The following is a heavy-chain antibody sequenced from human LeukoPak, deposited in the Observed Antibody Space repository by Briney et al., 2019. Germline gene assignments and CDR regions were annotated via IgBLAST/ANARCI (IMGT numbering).Heavy chain of an antibody. J-gene: IGHJ6*03. V-gene: IGHV1-46*01. CDR1: GYTFTSYY. CDR3: ARASYMDV. Sequence: ASVKVSCKASGYTFTSYYMHWVRQAPGQGLEWMGIINPSGGGTSYAQKFQGRVTMTTDTSTSTAYMELRSLRSDDTAVYYCARASYMDVWGKGTTVTVSS. CDR2: INPSGGGT.